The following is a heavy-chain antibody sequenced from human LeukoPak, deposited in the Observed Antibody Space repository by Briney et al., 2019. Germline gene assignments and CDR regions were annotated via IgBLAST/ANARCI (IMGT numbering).Heavy chain of an antibody. Sequence: SETLSLTCSVSGGCISSYYWSWIRQPAGKGLEWIGRIYSSGSTNYNPSLQSRVTMSVDTSKNQFSLKLISVTAADTAVYHCARMAPTTVTTAIDYWGQGNLVTVSS. D-gene: IGHD4-17*01. CDR3: ARMAPTTVTTAIDY. J-gene: IGHJ4*02. CDR1: GGCISSYY. CDR2: IYSSGST. V-gene: IGHV4-4*07.